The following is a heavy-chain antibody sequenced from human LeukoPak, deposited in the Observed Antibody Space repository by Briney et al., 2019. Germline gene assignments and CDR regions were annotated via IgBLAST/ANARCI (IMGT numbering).Heavy chain of an antibody. CDR3: ARGARANWFDP. CDR2: IYYSGST. CDR1: GGSISSYY. V-gene: IGHV4-59*01. Sequence: ASETLSLTCTVSGGSISSYYWSWIRQPPGQGLEWIGYIYYSGSTNYNPSLKSRVTISVDTSKNQFSLKLSSVTAADTAVYYCARGARANWFDPWGQGTLVTVSS. J-gene: IGHJ5*02.